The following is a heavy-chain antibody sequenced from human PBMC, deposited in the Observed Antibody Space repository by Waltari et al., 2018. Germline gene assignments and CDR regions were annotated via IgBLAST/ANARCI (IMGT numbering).Heavy chain of an antibody. D-gene: IGHD5-12*01. CDR2: IFGSGAT. CDR3: ARDVGYSEFLYYMDV. Sequence: QVHLQESGPGLVEPSQTLSLTCNVSSGIFMSGDFHWTWIRQPPGRGLEWIGYIFGSGATYSNPSLESRGTRSLGRSGKSCSRRWRAVTAADTAIYYCARDVGYSEFLYYMDVWGEGTMVTVSS. V-gene: IGHV4-30-4*08. J-gene: IGHJ6*03. CDR1: SGIFMSGDFH.